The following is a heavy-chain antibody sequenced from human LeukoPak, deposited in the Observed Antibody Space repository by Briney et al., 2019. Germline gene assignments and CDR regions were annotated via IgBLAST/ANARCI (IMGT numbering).Heavy chain of an antibody. Sequence: GGSLRLSCAASGFTFGSYGMHWVRQAPGKGLEWVAVISYDGSNKYYADSVKGRFTISRDNSKNTLYLQMNSLRAEDTAVYYCAKAFRGYSYGYYGMDVWGKGTTVTVSS. CDR1: GFTFGSYG. CDR2: ISYDGSNK. CDR3: AKAFRGYSYGYYGMDV. J-gene: IGHJ6*04. V-gene: IGHV3-30*18. D-gene: IGHD5-18*01.